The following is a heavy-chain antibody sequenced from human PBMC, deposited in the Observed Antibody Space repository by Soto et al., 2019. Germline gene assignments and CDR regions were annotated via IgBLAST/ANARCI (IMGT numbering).Heavy chain of an antibody. J-gene: IGHJ4*02. CDR1: GGSISSGGYY. Sequence: SETLSLTCTVSGGSISSGGYYWSWIRQHPGKGLEWIGYIYYSGSTYYNPSLKSRVTISVDTSKNQFSLKLSSVTAADTAVYYCARDQWKGTTHYFDYWGQGTLVTVS. CDR3: ARDQWKGTTHYFDY. D-gene: IGHD4-17*01. V-gene: IGHV4-31*03. CDR2: IYYSGST.